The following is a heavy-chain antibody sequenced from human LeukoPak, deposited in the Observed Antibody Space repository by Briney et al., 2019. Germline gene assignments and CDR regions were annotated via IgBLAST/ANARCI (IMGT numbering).Heavy chain of an antibody. D-gene: IGHD3-3*01. V-gene: IGHV1-69*04. J-gene: IGHJ5*02. CDR2: IIPILGIA. CDR1: GGTFISYA. Sequence: RASVKVSCKASGGTFISYAFSWVRQAPGQGLEWMGRIIPILGIANYAQKFQGRVTITADKSTSTAYMELSSLRSEDTAVYYCARDLNKGFGFDPWGQGTLVTVSS. CDR3: ARDLNKGFGFDP.